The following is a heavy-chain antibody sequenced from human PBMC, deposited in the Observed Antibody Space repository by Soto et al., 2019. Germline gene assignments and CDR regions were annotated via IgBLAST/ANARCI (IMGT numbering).Heavy chain of an antibody. Sequence: GASVKVSCKASGYTFTSYAVHWVRQAPGQRLEWMGWINAGNGNTKYSQKFQGRVTITRDTSASTAYMELSSLRSEDTAVYYCARAPRVDGQLVPPFDYWGQGTLVTVSS. CDR3: ARAPRVDGQLVPPFDY. J-gene: IGHJ4*02. V-gene: IGHV1-3*01. CDR2: INAGNGNT. CDR1: GYTFTSYA. D-gene: IGHD6-6*01.